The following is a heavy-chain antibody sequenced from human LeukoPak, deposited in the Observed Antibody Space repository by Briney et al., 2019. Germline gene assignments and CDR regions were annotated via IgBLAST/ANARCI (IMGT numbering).Heavy chain of an antibody. CDR2: IYSGGTT. CDR1: GFTVSSNY. J-gene: IGHJ4*02. V-gene: IGHV3-53*01. CDR3: VRVEKEFGPRGGYFDY. Sequence: GGSLRLSCAASGFTVSSNYMSWVRQAPGKGLEWVSLIYSGGTTYYADSVKGRFTISRDNSKNTLYLQMNSLRAEDTAVYFCVRVEKEFGPRGGYFDYWGQGTLVTVSS. D-gene: IGHD3-10*01.